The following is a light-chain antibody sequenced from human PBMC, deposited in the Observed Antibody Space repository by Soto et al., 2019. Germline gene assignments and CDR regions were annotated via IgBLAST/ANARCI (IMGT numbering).Light chain of an antibody. CDR3: QQYDTFPRT. J-gene: IGKJ1*01. V-gene: IGKV3D-7*01. CDR1: QNVGSSY. CDR2: DAS. Sequence: EIVMTQSPGTLSLSPGERATLSCRASQNVGSSYVAWYQQKSGQGPRLLIYDASTRATGIPARFSGSGSGTEFTLTISSLQPDDFATFYCQQYDTFPRTFGQGTKVDIK.